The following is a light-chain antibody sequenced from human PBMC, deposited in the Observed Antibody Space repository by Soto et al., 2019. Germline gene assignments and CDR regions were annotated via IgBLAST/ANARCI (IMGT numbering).Light chain of an antibody. CDR2: AVN. CDR1: RSDVGGDDL. Sequence: QSALTQPPSASGSPGQSVTISCTGSRSDVGGDDLVSWYQQRPGKAPQLIISAVNKRPSGVPDRFSGSKSGNTASLTVSGLQAEDEADYYCQSYDSSLRVVFGGETKVTVL. V-gene: IGLV2-8*01. J-gene: IGLJ2*01. CDR3: QSYDSSLRVV.